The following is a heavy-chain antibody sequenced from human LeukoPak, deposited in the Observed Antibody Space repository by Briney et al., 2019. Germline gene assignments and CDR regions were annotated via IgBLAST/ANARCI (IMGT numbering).Heavy chain of an antibody. V-gene: IGHV3-23*01. CDR3: AKLPYCSSTSCFGPFDP. CDR1: GFTSSSYA. CDR2: ISGGGGST. Sequence: GGSLRLSCAASGFTSSSYAMSWVRQAPGKGLEWVSAISGGGGSTYYADSVKGRFTISRDNSKNTLFLQMDSLRAEDTAVYYCAKLPYCSSTSCFGPFDPWGQGTLVTVSS. J-gene: IGHJ5*02. D-gene: IGHD2-2*01.